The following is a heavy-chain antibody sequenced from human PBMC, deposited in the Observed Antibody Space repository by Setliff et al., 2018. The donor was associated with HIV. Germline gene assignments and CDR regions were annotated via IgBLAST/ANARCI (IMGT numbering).Heavy chain of an antibody. V-gene: IGHV4-34*01. CDR3: ARTRSDFWSGYSPYYYYYMDV. D-gene: IGHD3-3*01. Sequence: SETLSLTCDVYGGSFSGYYWSWIRQPPGKGLEWIGEINHGGSTNYNPSLKSRVTISVDTSKNQFSLKLSSVTAADTAVYYCARTRSDFWSGYSPYYYYYMDVWGKGTTVTVSS. CDR2: INHGGST. CDR1: GGSFSGYY. J-gene: IGHJ6*03.